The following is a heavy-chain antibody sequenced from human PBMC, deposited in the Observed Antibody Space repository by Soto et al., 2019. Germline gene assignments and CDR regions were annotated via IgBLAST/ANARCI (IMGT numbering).Heavy chain of an antibody. V-gene: IGHV3-23*01. CDR2: ISGSGGNT. CDR3: ANEDDAWTNGHFEM. Sequence: EVQLLESGGGWVQPGGSLRLSCAASGFTFSTYDMSWVRQAPGKGLEWVSAISGSGGNTFYADSVKGRFTISRDNSKNTLYVQMNSLRSEDTAIYYFANEDDAWTNGHFEMWGQGTLVTVSS. D-gene: IGHD2-8*01. CDR1: GFTFSTYD. J-gene: IGHJ3*02.